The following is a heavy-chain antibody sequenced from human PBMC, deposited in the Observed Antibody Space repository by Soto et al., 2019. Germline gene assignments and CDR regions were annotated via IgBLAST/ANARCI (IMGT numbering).Heavy chain of an antibody. D-gene: IGHD2-15*01. CDR3: ARDFFCSGGSCYSPYYYYYGMDA. Sequence: GGSLRLSCAASGFTFSSYSMNWVRQAPGRGLEWVSSISSSSSYIYYADSVKGRFTISRDNAKNSLYLQMNSLRAEDTAAYYCARDFFCSGGSCYSPYYYYYGMDAWGQGTTVTVSS. CDR1: GFTFSSYS. CDR2: ISSSSSYI. J-gene: IGHJ6*02. V-gene: IGHV3-21*01.